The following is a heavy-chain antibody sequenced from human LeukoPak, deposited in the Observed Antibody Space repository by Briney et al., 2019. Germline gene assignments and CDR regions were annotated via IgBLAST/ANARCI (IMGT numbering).Heavy chain of an antibody. V-gene: IGHV5-51*01. Sequence: GESLKISCKASGYSFTSYWSGWVRQMPGKGLEWMGIIYPGDSETIYSPSIQGRVTISADKSISTAYLQWSSLRASDTAIYYCARLSSSSGWDWANYWGQGTLVTVSS. CDR1: GYSFTSYW. D-gene: IGHD6-19*01. CDR2: IYPGDSET. J-gene: IGHJ4*02. CDR3: ARLSSSSGWDWANY.